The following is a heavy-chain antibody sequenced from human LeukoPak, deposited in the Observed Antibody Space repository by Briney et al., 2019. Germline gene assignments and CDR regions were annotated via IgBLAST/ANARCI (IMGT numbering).Heavy chain of an antibody. CDR2: ISGSGGST. J-gene: IGHJ4*02. CDR1: GFTFSSYA. CDR3: AKGTIPDFWSGYFDY. V-gene: IGHV3-23*01. Sequence: AGGSLRLSCAASGFTFSSYAMSWVRQAPGKGLEWVSAISGSGGSTYYADSVKGRFTISRDNSKNTLYLQMNSLRAEDTAVYYCAKGTIPDFWSGYFDYWGQGTLVTVSS. D-gene: IGHD3-3*01.